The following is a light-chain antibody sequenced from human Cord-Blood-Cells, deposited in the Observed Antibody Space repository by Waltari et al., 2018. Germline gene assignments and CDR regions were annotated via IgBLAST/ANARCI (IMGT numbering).Light chain of an antibody. CDR2: WAS. CDR1: QSVLYSSNNKNY. Sequence: DIVMTQSPDSLAVSLGDRATINCKSSQSVLYSSNNKNYLAWYQQKPGQPPKLLIYWASTRESGVPDRFSGSGSGTDFTLTISSLQAEDVAVYYCQQYYSTITFGQGTRLEIK. J-gene: IGKJ5*01. CDR3: QQYYSTIT. V-gene: IGKV4-1*01.